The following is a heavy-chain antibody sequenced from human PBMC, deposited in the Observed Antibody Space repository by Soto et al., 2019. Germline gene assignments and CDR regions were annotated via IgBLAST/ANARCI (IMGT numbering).Heavy chain of an antibody. D-gene: IGHD5-12*01. CDR1: GDSLSTYY. V-gene: IGHV4-59*01. CDR3: ARRLNIAAYDS. J-gene: IGHJ4*02. CDR2: IYYTGST. Sequence: SETLSLTCTVSGDSLSTYYWGWFWQSPGVGLQWIGYIYYTGSTYYDPSLKSRVTISLHTSRNQFSLLLTSLTAADTAVYYCARRLNIAAYDSWGQGVLVTVSS.